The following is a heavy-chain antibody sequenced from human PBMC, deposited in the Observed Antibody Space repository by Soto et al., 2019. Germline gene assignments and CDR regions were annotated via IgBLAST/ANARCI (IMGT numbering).Heavy chain of an antibody. J-gene: IGHJ4*02. D-gene: IGHD3-10*01. V-gene: IGHV1-18*01. CDR3: ARVPKGILWFGEPDSEPLDY. CDR2: ISAYNGNT. CDR1: GYTFTSYG. Sequence: ASVKVSCKASGYTFTSYGISWVRQAPGQRLEWMGWISAYNGNTNYAQKLQGRVTMTTDTSTRTAYMELRSLRSDDTAVYYCARVPKGILWFGEPDSEPLDYWGQGTLVTVSS.